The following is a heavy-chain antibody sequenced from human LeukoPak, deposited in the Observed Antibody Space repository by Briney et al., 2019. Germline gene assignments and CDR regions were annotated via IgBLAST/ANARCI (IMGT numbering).Heavy chain of an antibody. V-gene: IGHV1-2*02. CDR2: INPNSGGT. Sequence: ASVKVSCKASGYTFTSYDINWVRQATGQGLEWMGWINPNSGGTNYAQKFQGRVTMTRDTSISTAYMELSRLRSDDTAVYYCARYSGYDWVYARYWGQGTLVTVSS. J-gene: IGHJ4*02. D-gene: IGHD5-12*01. CDR3: ARYSGYDWVYARY. CDR1: GYTFTSYD.